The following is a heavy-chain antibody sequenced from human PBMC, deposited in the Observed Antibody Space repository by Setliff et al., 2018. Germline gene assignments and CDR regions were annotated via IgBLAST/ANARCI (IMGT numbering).Heavy chain of an antibody. CDR2: IRPDGSNK. Sequence: GSLRLSCAASGFTFSGYGIHWVRQAPGKGLEWVAFIRPDGSNKYYADFVKGRFTISRDNSKNTLYLQMNSLRVEDTAVYYCAKDFPGSFDLWGQGTTVTVSS. CDR1: GFTFSGYG. CDR3: AKDFPGSFDL. J-gene: IGHJ3*01. V-gene: IGHV3-30*02.